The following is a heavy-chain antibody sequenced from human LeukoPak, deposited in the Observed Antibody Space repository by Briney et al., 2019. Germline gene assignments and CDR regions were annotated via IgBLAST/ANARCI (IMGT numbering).Heavy chain of an antibody. D-gene: IGHD3-16*01. CDR3: ARGYHSLGYFHY. J-gene: IGHJ4*02. Sequence: PSETLSLTCTVSDDSITSNTYYWAYIRRSAGKGLEWIASIYYSGSTFYNPSLKSRVTISIDSSKSQFSLKLTSMTAADTAMYYCARGYHSLGYFHYWGQGTLVTVSS. CDR1: DDSITSNTYY. V-gene: IGHV4-39*07. CDR2: IYYSGST.